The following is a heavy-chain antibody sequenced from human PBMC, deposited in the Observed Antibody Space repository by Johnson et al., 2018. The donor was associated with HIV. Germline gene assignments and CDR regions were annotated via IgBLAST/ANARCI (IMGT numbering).Heavy chain of an antibody. CDR3: ARGLSSGYSGYAFDI. CDR2: INWNGGST. V-gene: IGHV3-20*04. J-gene: IGHJ3*02. CDR1: GFTFDDYG. D-gene: IGHD3-22*01. Sequence: VQLVESGGGVVRPGRSLRLSCAASGFTFDDYGMTWVRQPPGKGLEWVSGINWNGGSTGYADSVKGRFTISRDNAKNSLYLQMNSLRAGDTAVYYCARGLSSGYSGYAFDIWGQGTMVTVSS.